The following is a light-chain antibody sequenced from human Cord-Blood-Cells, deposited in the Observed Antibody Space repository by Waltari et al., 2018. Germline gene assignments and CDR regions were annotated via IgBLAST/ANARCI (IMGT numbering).Light chain of an antibody. CDR1: SSDVGGYNY. V-gene: IGLV2-8*01. CDR3: SSYAGSNNLV. Sequence: QSALTQPPSASGSPGQSVTISCTGTSSDVGGYNYVSWYQQHPGKAPKLMIYEVSKRPSGVPERFSGSNAGNTASLTVSGLQAEDEADYYCSSYAGSNNLVFGGGTKLTVL. CDR2: EVS. J-gene: IGLJ3*02.